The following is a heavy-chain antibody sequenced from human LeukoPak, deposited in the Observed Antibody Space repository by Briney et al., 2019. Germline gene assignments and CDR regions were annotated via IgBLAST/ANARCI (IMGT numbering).Heavy chain of an antibody. CDR1: GFTFSSYA. J-gene: IGHJ4*02. V-gene: IGHV3-64*01. Sequence: GGSLRLSCAASGFTFSSYAMHWVRQAPGKGLEYVSAISSNGGSTYYANSVKGRFTISRDNSKNTLYLQMSSLRSEDTAVYYCARSRGIAAAGTSAGTNDYWGQGTLVTVSS. CDR2: ISSNGGST. D-gene: IGHD6-13*01. CDR3: ARSRGIAAAGTSAGTNDY.